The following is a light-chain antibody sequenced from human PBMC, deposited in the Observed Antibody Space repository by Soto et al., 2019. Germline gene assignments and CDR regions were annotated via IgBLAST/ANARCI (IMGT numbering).Light chain of an antibody. V-gene: IGKV3-15*01. CDR3: QHLNNWPSYT. Sequence: ERCIPHYPATLSFSGGERATVCCMSSQNVNSNLAWYQQKPGQAPRLLIYGASTRDTGVPARFSGSGSGTEFTLTISSLQPEDFAIYYCQHLNNWPSYTFGQGRRLEI. CDR1: QNVNSN. J-gene: IGKJ5*01. CDR2: GAS.